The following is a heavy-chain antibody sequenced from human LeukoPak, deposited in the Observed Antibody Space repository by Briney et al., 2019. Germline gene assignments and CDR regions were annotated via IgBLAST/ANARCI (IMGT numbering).Heavy chain of an antibody. CDR1: GFTFSSYT. CDR3: ARGHSNYWLDY. CDR2: ISSSNTYI. D-gene: IGHD4-4*01. J-gene: IGHJ4*02. V-gene: IGHV3-21*06. Sequence: NPGGSLRPSCAASGFTFSSYTMNWVRQAPGKGLEWVSSISSSNTYIYYADSVKGRFTISRDNAKNSLYLQMNSLRVEDTAVYYCARGHSNYWLDYWGQGTLVTVSS.